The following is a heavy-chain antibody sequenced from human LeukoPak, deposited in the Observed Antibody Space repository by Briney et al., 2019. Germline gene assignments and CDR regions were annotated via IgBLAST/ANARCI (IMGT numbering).Heavy chain of an antibody. CDR3: ARGRLLWFGELCC. D-gene: IGHD3-10*01. J-gene: IGHJ4*02. CDR2: INHSGST. Sequence: SETLSLTCAVYGGSFSGYYWSWIRQPPGKGLEWIGEINHSGSTNYNPSLKSRVTISVDTSKNQFSLKLSSVTAADTAVYYCARGRLLWFGELCCWGQGTLVTVSP. CDR1: GGSFSGYY. V-gene: IGHV4-34*01.